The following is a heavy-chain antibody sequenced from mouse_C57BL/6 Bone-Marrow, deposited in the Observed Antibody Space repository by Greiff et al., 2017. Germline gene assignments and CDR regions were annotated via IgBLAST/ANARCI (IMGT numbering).Heavy chain of an antibody. J-gene: IGHJ2*01. CDR1: GFNIKDDY. CDR3: TLYYDFRFDY. CDR2: IDPENGDT. D-gene: IGHD2-4*01. V-gene: IGHV14-4*01. Sequence: VQLQQSGAELVRPGASVKLSCTASGFNIKDDYMHWVKQRPEQGLEWIGWIDPENGDTEYASKFQGKATITADTSSNTAYLQLSSLTSEDTAVYYCTLYYDFRFDYWGQGTTRTVSS.